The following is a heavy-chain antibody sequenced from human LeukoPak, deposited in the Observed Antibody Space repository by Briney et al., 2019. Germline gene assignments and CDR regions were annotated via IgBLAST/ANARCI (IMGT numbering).Heavy chain of an antibody. CDR1: GFSFSSYN. Sequence: GGSLRLSCAASGFSFSSYNMNWVRQTPGKGLEWVSSITSSSTYTFYADSVKGRFTISRDNARNSLYLQMNSLRAEDTAVYYCASLTLWGKGTTVTVSS. CDR2: ITSSSTYT. CDR3: ASLTL. J-gene: IGHJ6*04. V-gene: IGHV3-21*01.